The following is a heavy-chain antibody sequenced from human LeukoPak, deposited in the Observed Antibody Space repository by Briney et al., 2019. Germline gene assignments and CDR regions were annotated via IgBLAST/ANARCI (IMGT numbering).Heavy chain of an antibody. CDR1: GYTLTELS. V-gene: IGHV1-24*01. CDR2: FDPEDGET. CDR3: ATDQQQLEKPPAY. Sequence: ASVKVSCKVSGYTLTELSMHWVRQAPGKGLEWMGGFDPEDGETIYAQKFQGRVTMTEGTSTDTAYMELSSLRSEDTAVYYCATDQQQLEKPPAYWGQGTLVTVSS. D-gene: IGHD6-13*01. J-gene: IGHJ4*02.